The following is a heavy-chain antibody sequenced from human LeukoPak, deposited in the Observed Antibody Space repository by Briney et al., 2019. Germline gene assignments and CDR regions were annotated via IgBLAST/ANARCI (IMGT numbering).Heavy chain of an antibody. J-gene: IGHJ4*02. CDR3: ARDNYDKRFDY. D-gene: IGHD3-22*01. V-gene: IGHV1-2*06. CDR1: GYTFTSPY. CDR2: IDPNRGDR. Sequence: ASVKVSCKTSGYTFTSPYIHWVRQAPGQGLEWMGRIDPNRGDRKFAQRFQDRVTFTTDASISTAYMELSSLGSDDTAVYYCARDNYDKRFDYWGQGTLVTVSS.